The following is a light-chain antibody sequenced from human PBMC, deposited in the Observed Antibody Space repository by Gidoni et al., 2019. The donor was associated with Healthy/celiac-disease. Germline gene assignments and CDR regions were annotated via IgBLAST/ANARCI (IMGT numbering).Light chain of an antibody. CDR3: QQYDNLPLL. CDR1: QDIRKY. CDR2: DAS. J-gene: IGKJ4*01. Sequence: DIQMTQSPTSLSVSVGDRVTITCQASQDIRKYLNWFQQKPGKAPKLLIYDASNLETGVPSRFSGSGSGTDFTFTISSLQPEDIATYYCQQYDNLPLLFXGXTKVEIK. V-gene: IGKV1-33*01.